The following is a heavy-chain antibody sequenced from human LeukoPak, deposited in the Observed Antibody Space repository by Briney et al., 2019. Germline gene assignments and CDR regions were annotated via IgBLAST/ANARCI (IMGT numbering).Heavy chain of an antibody. CDR1: GFTFSIYG. J-gene: IGHJ4*02. Sequence: GGSLRLSCAASGFTFSIYGMHWVRQAPGKGLGWVAIIWYDGSKTYYADSVKGRFTISRDNSQNTLSLQMNSLRGEDTAVYYCARATHPLEDPHDSWGQGTLVTVSS. V-gene: IGHV3-33*01. D-gene: IGHD3-3*01. CDR3: ARATHPLEDPHDS. CDR2: IWYDGSKT.